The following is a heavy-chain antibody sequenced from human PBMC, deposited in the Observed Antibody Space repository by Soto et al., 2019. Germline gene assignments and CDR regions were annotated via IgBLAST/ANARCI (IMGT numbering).Heavy chain of an antibody. CDR3: ARENGLETYYYDSSAPGI. V-gene: IGHV4-31*03. J-gene: IGHJ3*02. CDR2: IYYSGST. Sequence: LSLTCTVSGGSISSGGYYWSWIRQHPGKGLEWIGYIYYSGSTYYNPSLKSRVTISVDTSKNQFSLKLSSVTAADTAVYYCARENGLETYYYDSSAPGIWGQGTMVTVSS. D-gene: IGHD3-22*01. CDR1: GGSISSGGYY.